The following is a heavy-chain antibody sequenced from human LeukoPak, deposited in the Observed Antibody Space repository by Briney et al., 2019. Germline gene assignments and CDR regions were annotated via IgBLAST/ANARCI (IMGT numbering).Heavy chain of an antibody. V-gene: IGHV1-2*02. D-gene: IGHD3-9*01. CDR1: GYTFTGYY. CDR3: ARASTGYRAHFDY. J-gene: IGHJ4*02. Sequence: ASVKVSCKASGYTFTGYYMHWVRQAPGQGLEWMGWINPNSGGTNYAQKFQGRVTITRDTSISTAYMELSRLRSDDTAVYYCARASTGYRAHFDYWGQGTLVTVSS. CDR2: INPNSGGT.